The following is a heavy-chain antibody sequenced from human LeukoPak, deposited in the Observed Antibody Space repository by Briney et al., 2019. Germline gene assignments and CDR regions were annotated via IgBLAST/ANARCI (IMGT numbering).Heavy chain of an antibody. V-gene: IGHV3-48*01. CDR3: AKGPKTDIWDNWFDP. Sequence: PGGSLRLSCAPSGFTLSIFSMNWVRQAPGKGLEWISYIKSDSSTIYYADSVKGRFTISRDKAKNSLYLQMNSLRAEDTAVYYCAKGPKTDIWDNWFDPWGQGTLVTVSS. D-gene: IGHD2-21*01. J-gene: IGHJ5*02. CDR2: IKSDSSTI. CDR1: GFTLSIFS.